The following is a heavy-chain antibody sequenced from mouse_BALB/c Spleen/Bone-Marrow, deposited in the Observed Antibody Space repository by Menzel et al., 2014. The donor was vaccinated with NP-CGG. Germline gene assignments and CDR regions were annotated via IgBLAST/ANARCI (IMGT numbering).Heavy chain of an antibody. CDR1: GDIFTNYY. Sequence: VQLQQSGAEMVKPGASVKLSCKASGDIFTNYYMYWVKQRPGQGLEWIGGINPNNSGTNFNEKFKSEATLTVDKSSSTAYMELSSLTSEDSAVYYCARGRYDSDGWYFDVWGAGTTVTVSS. V-gene: IGHV1-53*01. D-gene: IGHD2-4*01. CDR3: ARGRYDSDGWYFDV. CDR2: INPNNSGT. J-gene: IGHJ1*01.